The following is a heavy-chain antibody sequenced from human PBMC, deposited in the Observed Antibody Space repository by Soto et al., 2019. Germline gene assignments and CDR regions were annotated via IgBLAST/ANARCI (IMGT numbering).Heavy chain of an antibody. CDR2: VYYSGST. J-gene: IGHJ3*01. V-gene: IGHV4-39*01. CDR1: GGSVTTSDYS. D-gene: IGHD6-13*01. Sequence: SETLSLTCTVSGGSVTTSDYSWGWIRQPPGKGLEWIGSVYYSGSTHYNPSLESRVTLSVDTSKNQFSLKLNSVTAADTAVYYCARQWGNWYWAFNFWGQGTMVTVSS. CDR3: ARQWGNWYWAFNF.